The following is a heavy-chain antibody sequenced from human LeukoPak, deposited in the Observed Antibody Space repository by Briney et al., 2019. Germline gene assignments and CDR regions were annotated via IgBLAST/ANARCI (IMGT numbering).Heavy chain of an antibody. Sequence: KTSETLSLTCTVSGGSISNYYWSWIRQPPGKGLEWIGEINHSGSTNYNPSLKSRVTISVDTSKNQFSLKLSSVTAADTAVYYCASVRYWYFDLWGRGTLVTVSS. V-gene: IGHV4-34*01. CDR3: ASVRYWYFDL. CDR2: INHSGST. CDR1: GGSISNYY. J-gene: IGHJ2*01.